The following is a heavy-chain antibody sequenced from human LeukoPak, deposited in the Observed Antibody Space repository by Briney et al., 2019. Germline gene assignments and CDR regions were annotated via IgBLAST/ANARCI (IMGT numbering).Heavy chain of an antibody. J-gene: IGHJ4*02. CDR2: IHSGGST. D-gene: IGHD1-14*01. V-gene: IGHV3-66*02. CDR3: ARMDLWRGAGGWSYFDY. Sequence: GGSLRLSCATSGFIVSSKYMIWVRQAPGKGLEWVSVIHSGGSTYSADSVKGRFTISRDNSKNALYLQMNSLRPEDTAVYYCARMDLWRGAGGWSYFDYWGQGTLVTVSS. CDR1: GFIVSSKY.